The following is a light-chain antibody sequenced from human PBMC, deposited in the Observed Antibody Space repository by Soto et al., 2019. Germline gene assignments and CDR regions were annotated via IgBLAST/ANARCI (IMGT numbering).Light chain of an antibody. CDR3: SSYTSSSTPYV. Sequence: QSALPQPASVSGSPGQSITIAGTGTSSDVGGYNYVSWYQQHPGKAPKLMIYEVSNRPSGVSNRFSGSKSGNTASLTISGLQAEDEADYYCSSYTSSSTPYVFGTGTKLTVL. V-gene: IGLV2-14*01. J-gene: IGLJ1*01. CDR2: EVS. CDR1: SSDVGGYNY.